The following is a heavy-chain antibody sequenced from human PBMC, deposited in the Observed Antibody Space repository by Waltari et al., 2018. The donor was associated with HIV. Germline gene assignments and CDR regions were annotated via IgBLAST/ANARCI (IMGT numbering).Heavy chain of an antibody. CDR2: INRSGST. CDR1: GGSFSGYY. V-gene: IGHV4-34*01. D-gene: IGHD2-15*01. CDR3: ARGGNRPLGY. J-gene: IGHJ4*02. Sequence: QVQLQQWGAGLLKPSETLSLTCAVYGGSFSGYYWSWIRQPPGKGLEWIGEINRSGSTNYTPSLKRRVTISVDTSKNQFSLKLSSVTAADTAVYYCARGGNRPLGYWGQGTLVTVSS.